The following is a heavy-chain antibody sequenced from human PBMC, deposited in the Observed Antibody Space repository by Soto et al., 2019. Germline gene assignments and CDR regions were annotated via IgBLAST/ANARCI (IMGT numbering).Heavy chain of an antibody. D-gene: IGHD1-1*01. CDR1: GGSFDITSSY. V-gene: IGHV4-39*02. Sequence: PSETLSLTCTVSGGSFDITSSYWAWVRQPPGKGLEWIAYIYYSGSTYYNPSLKSRITISVGTSTNQLSLRLSSVTAADTAVYYCATVPIVGTKPYYFDSWGQGTLVTVSS. CDR3: ATVPIVGTKPYYFDS. CDR2: IYYSGST. J-gene: IGHJ4*02.